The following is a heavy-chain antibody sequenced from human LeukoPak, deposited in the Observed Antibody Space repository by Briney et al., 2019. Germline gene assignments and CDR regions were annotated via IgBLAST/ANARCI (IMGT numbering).Heavy chain of an antibody. CDR3: VRTDGGVTSHRFDY. CDR1: GGSISSSSYY. V-gene: IGHV4-39*07. CDR2: INHSGST. Sequence: TSETLSLTCTVSGGSISSSSYYWGWIRQPPGKGLEWIGEINHSGSTNYNPSLKSRVTISVDTSKNQFSLKLSSVTAADTAVYYCVRTDGGVTSHRFDYWGQGTLVTVSS. D-gene: IGHD3-16*01. J-gene: IGHJ4*02.